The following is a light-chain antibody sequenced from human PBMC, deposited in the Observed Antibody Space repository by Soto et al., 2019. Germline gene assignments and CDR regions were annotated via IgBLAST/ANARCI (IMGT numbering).Light chain of an antibody. J-gene: IGKJ5*01. Sequence: DIQMTQSPPSLSASVGDRVTIACRASQSIATYLNWYQQRPGQAPQLLISAASTLRSGVPSRFSGSGSGTDFTLTIDSLHTEDFASYYCQQSYTVPITFGQGTRLDFK. CDR3: QQSYTVPIT. CDR1: QSIATY. V-gene: IGKV1-39*01. CDR2: AAS.